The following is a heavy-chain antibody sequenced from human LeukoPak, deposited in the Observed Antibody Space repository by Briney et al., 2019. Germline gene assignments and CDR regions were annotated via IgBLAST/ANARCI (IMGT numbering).Heavy chain of an antibody. D-gene: IGHD6-6*01. V-gene: IGHV3-23*01. Sequence: GGSLRLSCAASGFTFSSYAMSWVRQAPGKGLEWVSAISGSGGSTYYADSVKGRFTISRDNAKNSLYLQMNSLRAEDTAVYYCARPVRSSSNNYFDYWGQGTLVTVSS. CDR1: GFTFSSYA. J-gene: IGHJ4*02. CDR2: ISGSGGST. CDR3: ARPVRSSSNNYFDY.